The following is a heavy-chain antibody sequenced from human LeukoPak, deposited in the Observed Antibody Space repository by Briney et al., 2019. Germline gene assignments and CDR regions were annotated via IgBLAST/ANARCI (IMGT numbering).Heavy chain of an antibody. CDR3: ARDLFQGVATAFDI. V-gene: IGHV3-53*01. Sequence: PGGSLRLSCAASGFSVGSNYMTWVRQAPGKGLEWVSVIYSGDNSYYADSVKGRFTISRDTSKNTLYLQMNSLRAEDTAVYYCARDLFQGVATAFDIWGQGTMVTVSS. CDR1: GFSVGSNY. J-gene: IGHJ3*02. D-gene: IGHD5-12*01. CDR2: IYSGDNS.